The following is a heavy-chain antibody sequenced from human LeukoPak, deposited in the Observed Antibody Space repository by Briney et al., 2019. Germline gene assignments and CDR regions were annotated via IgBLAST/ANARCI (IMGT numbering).Heavy chain of an antibody. D-gene: IGHD3-10*01. V-gene: IGHV1-2*02. Sequence: ASMKVSCKASGYTFTGYYIHWLRQALGQGLEWMGFINPNSGGTNYAQKFQGRVTMTRDTSISTAYMELSSLTSDDTAVYYCARDLEGYHYGSGNYPQWGQGTLITVSS. CDR2: INPNSGGT. CDR3: ARDLEGYHYGSGNYPQ. CDR1: GYTFTGYY. J-gene: IGHJ4*02.